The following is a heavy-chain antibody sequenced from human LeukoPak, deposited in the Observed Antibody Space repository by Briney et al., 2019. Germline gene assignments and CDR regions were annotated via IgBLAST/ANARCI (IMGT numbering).Heavy chain of an antibody. CDR2: ISAYNGNT. V-gene: IGHV1-18*01. CDR3: ARGGDSGSYYSRGDY. D-gene: IGHD1-26*01. J-gene: IGHJ4*02. CDR1: GYTFTSYG. Sequence: ASVKVSCKASGYTFTSYGISWVRQAPGQGLEWMGWISAYNGNTNYAQKLQGRVTMTTDTSTSTAYMELRSLRSDDTAVYYCARGGDSGSYYSRGDYWGQGTLVTVSS.